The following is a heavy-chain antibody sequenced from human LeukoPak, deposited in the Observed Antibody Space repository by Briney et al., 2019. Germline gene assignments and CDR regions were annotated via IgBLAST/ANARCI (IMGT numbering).Heavy chain of an antibody. D-gene: IGHD1-14*01. CDR1: GFTFSSYA. V-gene: IGHV3-23*01. Sequence: HPGGSLRLSCAASGFTFSSYAMSWVRQAPGKGLEWVSAISGSGGSTYYADSVKGRFTISRDNSKSTLYLQMNSLRAEDTAVYYCAKDRNRXXXVPDYWGQGTLVTVSS. CDR2: ISGSGGST. J-gene: IGHJ4*02. CDR3: AKDRNRXXXVPDY.